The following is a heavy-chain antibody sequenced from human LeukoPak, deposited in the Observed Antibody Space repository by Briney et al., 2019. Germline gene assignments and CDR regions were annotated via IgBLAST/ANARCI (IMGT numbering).Heavy chain of an antibody. CDR2: ISSSGSIM. CDR1: GLNFDDSA. CDR3: SGQYSSSSVVDY. V-gene: IGHV3-48*03. J-gene: IGHJ4*02. D-gene: IGHD6-6*01. Sequence: GGSLRLSCVASGLNFDDSAMHWVRQAPGKGLEWVSYISSSGSIMYSADSVKGRFTISRDNAKNSLYLQMNSLRAEDTAIYYCSGQYSSSSVVDYWGQGTLVTVSS.